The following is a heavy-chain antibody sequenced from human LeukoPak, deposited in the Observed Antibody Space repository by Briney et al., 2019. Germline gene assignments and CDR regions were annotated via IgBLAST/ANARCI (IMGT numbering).Heavy chain of an antibody. D-gene: IGHD2-2*01. CDR1: GYTFTSYG. CDR3: ARDPIPAAMFNWFDP. J-gene: IGHJ5*02. CDR2: ISAYNGNT. V-gene: IGHV1-18*01. Sequence: GASVKVSCKASGYTFTSYGISWVRQAPGQGLEWMGWISAYNGNTNYAQKLQGRVTMTTDTSTSTAYMELRSLRSDDTAVYYCARDPIPAAMFNWFDPWGQGTLVTVSS.